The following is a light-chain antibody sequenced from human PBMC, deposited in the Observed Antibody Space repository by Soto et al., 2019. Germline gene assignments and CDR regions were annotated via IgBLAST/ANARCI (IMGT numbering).Light chain of an antibody. CDR3: QQRYSWPPIT. J-gene: IGKJ5*01. Sequence: EVVLTQSPATLSLSPGDTATLSCRASQSVRSYLAWYQQKPGQAPRLLIYDASNRATGIPARFSGSASGTDFTLTINNLEPEDFAVYYCQQRYSWPPITFGQGTRLEIK. CDR2: DAS. CDR1: QSVRSY. V-gene: IGKV3-11*01.